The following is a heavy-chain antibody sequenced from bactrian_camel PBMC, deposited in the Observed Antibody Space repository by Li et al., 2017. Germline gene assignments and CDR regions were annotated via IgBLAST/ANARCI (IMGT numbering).Heavy chain of an antibody. D-gene: IGHD4*01. Sequence: HVQLVESGGGSVQVGGSLRLSCVASVGTIGRYCMGWFRQIPDKEREGIAGIESDGSTSYADSVKGRFTISRENAKNMLTLDMKVLEPEDTARYYCAADGGSYSDYGCNFGYWGQGTQVTVS. CDR3: AADGGSYSDYGCNFGY. V-gene: IGHV3S53*01. CDR1: VGTIGRYC. J-gene: IGHJ6*01. CDR2: IESDGST.